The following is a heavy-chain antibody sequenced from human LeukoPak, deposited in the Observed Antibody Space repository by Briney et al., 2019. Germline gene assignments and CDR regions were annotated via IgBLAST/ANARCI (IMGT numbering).Heavy chain of an antibody. Sequence: SETLSLTCTVSGGSISSYYWSWIRQPPGKGLEWIGYIYYSGSTNYNPSLKSRVTISVDTSKNQFSLKLSSVTAADTAVYYCARFSIAAADTAFDIWGQGTMVTVSS. V-gene: IGHV4-59*01. D-gene: IGHD6-13*01. CDR3: ARFSIAAADTAFDI. CDR2: IYYSGST. J-gene: IGHJ3*02. CDR1: GGSISSYY.